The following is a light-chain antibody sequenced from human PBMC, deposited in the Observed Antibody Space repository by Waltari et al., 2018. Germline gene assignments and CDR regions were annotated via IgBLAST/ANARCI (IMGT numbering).Light chain of an antibody. CDR3: QQSYSTPLT. J-gene: IGKJ4*01. V-gene: IGKV1-39*01. CDR1: QSITSY. Sequence: DIQMTQSPSSLSASVGDRVTITCRASQSITSYLNWYQQKPGKAPKLLIYAASSLQSAVPSRFSGSGSETDFTLTISSLQPEDFTTYYCQQSYSTPLTFGGGTKVEIK. CDR2: AAS.